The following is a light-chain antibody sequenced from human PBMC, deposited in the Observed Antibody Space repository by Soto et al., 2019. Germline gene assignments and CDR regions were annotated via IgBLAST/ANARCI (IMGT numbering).Light chain of an antibody. CDR2: GAS. V-gene: IGKV3-15*01. J-gene: IGKJ1*01. Sequence: EIVMAQSPATLFVSPRQRAPLSCRASQSVSSNFAWYQQQPGQAPRLLIYGASTRATGIPARFSGSGSGTEFTLTISSLQSEDFATYYCQQYHNLWSFGRGTKVDIK. CDR1: QSVSSN. CDR3: QQYHNLWS.